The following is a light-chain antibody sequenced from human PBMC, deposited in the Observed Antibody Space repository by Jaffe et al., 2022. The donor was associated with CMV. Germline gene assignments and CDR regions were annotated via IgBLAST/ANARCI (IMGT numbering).Light chain of an antibody. Sequence: EIVLTQSPGTLSLSPGESATLSCRASQSVRSNYLAWYQQKPGQAPRLLIFGASSRATGIPDRFSGSGSGTDFILTISRLEPEDFAVYYCQQYGSSPETFGQGTNVEIK. V-gene: IGKV3-20*01. CDR3: QQYGSSPET. J-gene: IGKJ1*01. CDR1: QSVRSNY. CDR2: GAS.